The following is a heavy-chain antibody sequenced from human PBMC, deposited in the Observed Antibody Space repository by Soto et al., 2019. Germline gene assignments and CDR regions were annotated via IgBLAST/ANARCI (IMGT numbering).Heavy chain of an antibody. V-gene: IGHV4-39*01. CDR3: ARRRRDDGGTAMDV. Sequence: QLQLQESGPGLVKPSETLSLTCTVSGGSISSSSYYWGWIRQPPGKGPEWIGSIYYSGSTYYNPSLKSRVTISVDTPKNQFSRKLSSVTAADTAVYYCARRRRDDGGTAMDVWGQGTTVTVSS. CDR2: IYYSGST. CDR1: GGSISSSSYY. D-gene: IGHD6-13*01. J-gene: IGHJ6*02.